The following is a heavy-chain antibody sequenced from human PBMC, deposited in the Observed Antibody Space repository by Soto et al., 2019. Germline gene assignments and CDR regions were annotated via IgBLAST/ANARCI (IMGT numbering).Heavy chain of an antibody. D-gene: IGHD6-13*01. CDR2: VYNSGST. CDR3: ARYRREAVAGYTLDN. CDR1: GGSISSNY. J-gene: IGHJ4*02. V-gene: IGHV4-59*01. Sequence: PSATLSLTCTVSGGSISSNYWTWIRQPPGKGLEWIGYVYNSGSTNYNPPLKSRVTILEDTSKSQFSLKVNSMTAADTAVYYCARYRREAVAGYTLDNWGQGILVTVSS.